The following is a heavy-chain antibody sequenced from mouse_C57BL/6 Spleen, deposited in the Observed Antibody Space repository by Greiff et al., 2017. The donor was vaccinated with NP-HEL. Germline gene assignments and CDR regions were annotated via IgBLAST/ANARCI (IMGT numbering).Heavy chain of an antibody. V-gene: IGHV5-17*01. CDR3: ARTGPIYYGNYVGIFEV. J-gene: IGHJ1*03. Sequence: EVQLVESGGGLVKSGGFLQLSCAASGFTFSDYGMHWVRQAPEKGLEWVAYISSGRSTVYNADTEKGRFTITRDTAKNTLFLQMTSLRSEDTAMYYRARTGPIYYGNYVGIFEVWGRGTTVTV. CDR1: GFTFSDYG. D-gene: IGHD2-1*01. CDR2: ISSGRSTV.